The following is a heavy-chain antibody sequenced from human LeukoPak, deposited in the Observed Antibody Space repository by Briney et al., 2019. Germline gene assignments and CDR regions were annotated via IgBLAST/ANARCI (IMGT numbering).Heavy chain of an antibody. J-gene: IGHJ4*02. CDR3: ARPSPPGDGYNPCDY. V-gene: IGHV3-30*04. D-gene: IGHD5-24*01. CDR2: ISNDERNK. Sequence: ERSLRLSCEASGFNFHNFAMHWVRQAPGKGLEWVAVISNDERNKYYTDSVKGRFTISRDNSKNTVYLQMNSLRPEDTAMYYCARPSPPGDGYNPCDYWGPGALVIVSS. CDR1: GFNFHNFA.